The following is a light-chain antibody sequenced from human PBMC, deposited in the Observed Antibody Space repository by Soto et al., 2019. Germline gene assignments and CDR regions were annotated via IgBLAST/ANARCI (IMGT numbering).Light chain of an antibody. J-gene: IGKJ2*01. V-gene: IGKV3-15*01. CDR1: QSVSHN. CDR2: GAS. CDR3: QQSNNWPYT. Sequence: EILMTQSPATLSVSPGESATLSCRASQSVSHNLAWYQQKPGQAPRLLFYGASIRAIGIPARFSGSGSGTEFTLTISSLQSEDFAIYYCQQSNNWPYTFGQGTKLEIK.